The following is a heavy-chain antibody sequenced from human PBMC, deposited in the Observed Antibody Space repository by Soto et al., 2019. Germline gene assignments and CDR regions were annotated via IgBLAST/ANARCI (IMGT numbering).Heavy chain of an antibody. CDR1: GGSFSGYY. V-gene: IGHV4-34*01. CDR3: ARGGRRYNYYDSSGYYY. J-gene: IGHJ4*02. CDR2: INHSGST. Sequence: QVQLQQWGAGLLKPSETLSLTCAVYGGSFSGYYWSWIRQPPGKGLEWIGEINHSGSTNYNPSLKSRVTISVDTSKSQFSLKLSSVTAADTAVYYCARGGRRYNYYDSSGYYYWGQGTLVTVSS. D-gene: IGHD3-22*01.